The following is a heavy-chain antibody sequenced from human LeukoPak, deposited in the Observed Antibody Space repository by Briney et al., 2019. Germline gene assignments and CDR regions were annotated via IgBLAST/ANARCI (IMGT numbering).Heavy chain of an antibody. CDR3: ARSAEKGFDP. J-gene: IGHJ5*02. CDR1: GFTFSSYG. V-gene: IGHV4-31*02. Sequence: LRLSCAASGFTFSSYGMHWVRQHPGKGLEWIGYIYYSGSTYYNPSLKSRVTISVDTSKNQFSLKLSSVTAADTAVYYCARSAEKGFDPWGQGTLVTVSS. CDR2: IYYSGST.